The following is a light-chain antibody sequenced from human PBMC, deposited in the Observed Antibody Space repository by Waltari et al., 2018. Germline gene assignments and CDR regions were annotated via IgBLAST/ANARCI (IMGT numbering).Light chain of an antibody. V-gene: IGKV3-15*01. J-gene: IGKJ1*01. CDR2: GAS. CDR1: QSVRSN. Sequence: EIVMTQSPATLSVSPGERAPLSCRASQSVRSNLAWYQQTPGQAPRLLIYGASTRATGVPARFSGSGSGREFTLTISSLQSEDFAVYYCQHYNDGPEWTFGQGTKVEIK. CDR3: QHYNDGPEWT.